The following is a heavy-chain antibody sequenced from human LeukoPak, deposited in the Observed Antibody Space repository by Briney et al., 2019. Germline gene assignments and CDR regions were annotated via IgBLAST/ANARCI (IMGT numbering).Heavy chain of an antibody. V-gene: IGHV4-34*01. Sequence: SETLSLTCAVYGGSFSGYYRSWIRQPPGKGLEWIGEINHSGSTNYNPSLKSRVTISVDTSKNQFSLKLSSVTAADTAVYYCAVGHDYGDYQGSSFDYWGQGTLVTVSS. CDR2: INHSGST. J-gene: IGHJ4*02. D-gene: IGHD4-17*01. CDR1: GGSFSGYY. CDR3: AVGHDYGDYQGSSFDY.